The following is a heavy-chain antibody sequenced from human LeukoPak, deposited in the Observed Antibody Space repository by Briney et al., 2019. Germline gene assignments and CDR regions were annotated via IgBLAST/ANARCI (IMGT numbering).Heavy chain of an antibody. CDR2: IKPDGSEK. J-gene: IGHJ4*02. Sequence: GGPLRLSCAPSGFTVSSNYMTWVRQAPGKGLEWVANIKPDGSEKFYVDSVKGRFTVSRDNAKNSLYLQMNSLRAEDTALYYCARGASYWGQGTLVTVSS. CDR1: GFTVSSNY. V-gene: IGHV3-7*04. CDR3: ARGASY.